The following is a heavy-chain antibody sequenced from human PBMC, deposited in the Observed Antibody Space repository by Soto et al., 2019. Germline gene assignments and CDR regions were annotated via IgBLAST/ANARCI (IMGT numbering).Heavy chain of an antibody. J-gene: IGHJ6*02. CDR3: AKDRAARTNCSSTSCYYYYGMDV. CDR1: GFTFSSYG. Sequence: GGSLRLSCAASGFTFSSYGMHWVRQAPGKGLEWVAVISYDGSNKYYADSVKGRFTISRDNSKNTLYLQMNSLRAEDTAVYYCAKDRAARTNCSSTSCYYYYGMDVWGQGTTVTVSS. D-gene: IGHD2-2*01. V-gene: IGHV3-30*18. CDR2: ISYDGSNK.